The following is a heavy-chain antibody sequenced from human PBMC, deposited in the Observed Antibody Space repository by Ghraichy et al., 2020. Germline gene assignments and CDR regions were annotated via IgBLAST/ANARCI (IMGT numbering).Heavy chain of an antibody. J-gene: IGHJ6*02. CDR1: GYTFTSHG. CDR2: INTYKGTT. Sequence: ASVKVSCKASGYTFTSHGINWVRQAPGQGLEWMGWINTYKGTTYNSEQIQDRVTMTADISTNTVYLELRSLRSADTAVYYCARGVHCSGGNCYHYYGMDVWGQGTTVTVSS. D-gene: IGHD2-15*01. V-gene: IGHV1-18*04. CDR3: ARGVHCSGGNCYHYYGMDV.